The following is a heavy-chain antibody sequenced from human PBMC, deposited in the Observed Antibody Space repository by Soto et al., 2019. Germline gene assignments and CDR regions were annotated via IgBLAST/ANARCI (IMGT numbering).Heavy chain of an antibody. Sequence: PSETLSLTCTVSGGSISSGGYYWSWIRQHPGKGLEWIGYIYYSGSTYYNPSLKSRVTISVDTSKNQFSLKLSSVTAADTAVYYCARGVRSGYSGYEGDFGYYYYYMDVWGKGTTVTVSS. D-gene: IGHD5-12*01. V-gene: IGHV4-31*03. J-gene: IGHJ6*03. CDR2: IYYSGST. CDR3: ARGVRSGYSGYEGDFGYYYYYMDV. CDR1: GGSISSGGYY.